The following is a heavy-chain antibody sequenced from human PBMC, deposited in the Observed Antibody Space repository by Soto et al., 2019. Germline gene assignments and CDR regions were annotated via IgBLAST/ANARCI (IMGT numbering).Heavy chain of an antibody. J-gene: IGHJ5*02. CDR1: GGSISSRGYY. CDR2: IYYSGST. Sequence: QLQLQESGPGLVKPSETLSLTCTVSGGSISSRGYYWGWIRQPPGKGLEWIGTIYYSGSTYYNPSLQRRVPXSVDTSKNQFSLKLSSVTAADTAVYYCATSNWFDPWGQGTLVTVSS. CDR3: ATSNWFDP. V-gene: IGHV4-39*01.